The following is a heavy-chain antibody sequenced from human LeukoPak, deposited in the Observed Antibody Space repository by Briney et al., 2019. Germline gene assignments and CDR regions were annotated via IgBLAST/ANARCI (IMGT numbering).Heavy chain of an antibody. V-gene: IGHV3-7*01. CDR3: VRYYTRQSWYFDL. J-gene: IGHJ2*01. D-gene: IGHD3-10*01. CDR2: IKPDEGEK. CDR1: GFTFSSDW. Sequence: GGSLRLSCAASGFTFSSDWMIWVRQAPGKGLEWVANIKPDEGEKYYVDSVKGRFTVSRDNAKNSLYLQMNSLRAEDTAVYYCVRYYTRQSWYFDLWGRGTLVTVSS.